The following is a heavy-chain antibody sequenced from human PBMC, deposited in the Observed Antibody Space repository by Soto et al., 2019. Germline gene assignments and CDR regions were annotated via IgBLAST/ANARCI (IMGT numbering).Heavy chain of an antibody. D-gene: IGHD6-13*01. CDR3: ARDHSSSWSPEISNGMDV. CDR1: GYTFTSYG. J-gene: IGHJ6*02. V-gene: IGHV1-18*01. CDR2: ISAYNGNT. Sequence: ASVKVSCKASGYTFTSYGISWVRQAPGQGLEWMGWISAYNGNTNYAQKLQGRVTITTDESTSTAYMELSSLRSEDTAVYYCARDHSSSWSPEISNGMDVWGQGTTVTVSS.